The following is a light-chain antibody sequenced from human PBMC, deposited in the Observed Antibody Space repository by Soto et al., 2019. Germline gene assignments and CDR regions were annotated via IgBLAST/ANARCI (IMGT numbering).Light chain of an antibody. Sequence: DIQMTQSPSSLSASVGDRVTITCRASQGISIYLAWYQQKPGKVPKFLIYGASTLQSGVPSRFSGSGSGTDFTLTITSLQDEDVATYYCQTYYSGLFTFGPGTKVDIK. V-gene: IGKV1-27*01. CDR3: QTYYSGLFT. J-gene: IGKJ3*01. CDR2: GAS. CDR1: QGISIY.